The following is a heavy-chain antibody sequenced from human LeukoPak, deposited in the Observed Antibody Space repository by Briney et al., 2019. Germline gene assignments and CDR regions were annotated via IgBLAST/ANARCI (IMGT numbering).Heavy chain of an antibody. CDR2: IIPIFGTA. CDR1: GGTFSSYA. V-gene: IGHV1-69*05. CDR3: ARRNCSSTSCRRRGWFDP. J-gene: IGHJ5*02. Sequence: SVKVSCKAPGGTFSSYAISWVRQAPGQGLEWMGGIIPIFGTANYAQKFQGRVTITTDESTSTAYMELSSLRSEDTAVYYCARRNCSSTSCRRRGWFDPWGQGTLVTVSS. D-gene: IGHD2-2*01.